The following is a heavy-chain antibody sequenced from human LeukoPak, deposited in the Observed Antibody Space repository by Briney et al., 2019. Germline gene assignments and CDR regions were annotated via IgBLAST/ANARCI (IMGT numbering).Heavy chain of an antibody. D-gene: IGHD1-1*01. V-gene: IGHV1-69*05. CDR2: IIPIFGTA. Sequence: SVKVSCKASGGTFSSYAISWVRQAPGQGLEWMGGIIPIFGTANYAQKFQGRVTITTDESTSTAYMELSSLRSEDTAVYYCAREGSMGTGSPPFDPWGQGTLDTVSS. CDR1: GGTFSSYA. J-gene: IGHJ5*02. CDR3: AREGSMGTGSPPFDP.